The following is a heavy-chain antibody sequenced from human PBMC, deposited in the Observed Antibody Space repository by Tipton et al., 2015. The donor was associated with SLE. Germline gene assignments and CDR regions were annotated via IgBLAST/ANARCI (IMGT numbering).Heavy chain of an antibody. Sequence: TLSLTCTVSGGSISSHYWNWIRQPPGKGLEWIGFIYYSGGTNYNPSLKSRVTISVDTSNNQFSLRLTSVTAADTAVYYCARGLRGVMTGDWFDPWGQGTLVTVSS. J-gene: IGHJ5*02. CDR2: IYYSGGT. CDR3: ARGLRGVMTGDWFDP. D-gene: IGHD3-16*01. V-gene: IGHV4-59*11. CDR1: GGSISSHY.